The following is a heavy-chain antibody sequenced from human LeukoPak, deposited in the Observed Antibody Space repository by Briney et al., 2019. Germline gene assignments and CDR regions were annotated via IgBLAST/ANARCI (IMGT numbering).Heavy chain of an antibody. CDR1: GDSVSSNNAA. CDR3: ARDLVAAVDRAFDI. V-gene: IGHV6-1*01. CDR2: TYYRSKWYN. D-gene: IGHD6-13*01. J-gene: IGHJ3*02. Sequence: SQTLSLTCAISGDSVSSNNAAWNWIRQSPSRGLEWLGRTYYRSKWYNDYAVSVKSRITINPDTSKNQFSLKLSSVTAADTAVYYCARDLVAAVDRAFDIWGQGTMVTVSS.